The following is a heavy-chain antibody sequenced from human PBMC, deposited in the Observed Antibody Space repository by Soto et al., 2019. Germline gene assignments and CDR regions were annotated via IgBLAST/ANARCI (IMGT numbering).Heavy chain of an antibody. D-gene: IGHD5-12*01. CDR3: ARLTRGVYDLDRLWEKFDY. CDR2: IYWDDDK. CDR1: GFSLSTNGMG. J-gene: IGHJ4*02. Sequence: QITVKESGLTLVKPTETLTLTCTFSGFSLSTNGMGVGWIRQPPGKALEWLALIYWDDDKRYSPSLRSRLTITKDTSKNQVDLTMTSMDPVDTATYSCARLTRGVYDLDRLWEKFDYWGQGALVTVSS. V-gene: IGHV2-5*02.